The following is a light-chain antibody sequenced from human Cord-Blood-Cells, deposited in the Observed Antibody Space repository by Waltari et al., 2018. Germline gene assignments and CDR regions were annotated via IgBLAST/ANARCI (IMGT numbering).Light chain of an antibody. V-gene: IGKV3-20*01. CDR3: QQYGSSPPTWT. J-gene: IGKJ1*01. CDR2: GAS. CDR1: QSVSSSY. Sequence: DIVLTQSPGTLSLSPRESATLSCRASQSVSSSYLAWYQQKPGQAPRLLIYGASSRATGIPDRFSGSGSGTDFTLTISRLEPEDFAGYYCQQYGSSPPTWTFGQGTKVEIK.